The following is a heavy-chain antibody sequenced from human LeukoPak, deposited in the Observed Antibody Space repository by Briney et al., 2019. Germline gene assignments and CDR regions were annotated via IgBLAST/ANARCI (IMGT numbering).Heavy chain of an antibody. Sequence: SETLSLTCAVYGGSFSGYYWSWIRQPPGKGLEWIGEINHSGSTNYNPSLKSRVTISVDTSKNQFSLKLSSVTAADTAVYYCARGAGYSYDYGDYWGQGTLVTVSS. V-gene: IGHV4-34*01. CDR1: GGSFSGYY. D-gene: IGHD5-18*01. J-gene: IGHJ4*02. CDR2: INHSGST. CDR3: ARGAGYSYDYGDY.